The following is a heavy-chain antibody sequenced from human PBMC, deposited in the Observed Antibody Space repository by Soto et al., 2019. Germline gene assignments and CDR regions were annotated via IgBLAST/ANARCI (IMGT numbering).Heavy chain of an antibody. CDR1: GFSVRSSH. CDR3: ARLSSFDSGSYSFRYNWFHP. CDR2: MYSGGDT. J-gene: IGHJ5*02. V-gene: IGHV3-53*01. D-gene: IGHD3-10*01. Sequence: GGSLRLSCAASGFSVRSSHMSWVRQAPGKGQERVSIMYSGGDTYYAVSMKGRITISRDNSKNTVFLQMNTLRHDDTAKYFYARLSSFDSGSYSFRYNWFHPWGQETLVTVSS.